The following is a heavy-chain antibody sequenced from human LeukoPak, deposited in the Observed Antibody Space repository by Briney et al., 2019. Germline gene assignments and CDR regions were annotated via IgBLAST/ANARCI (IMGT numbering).Heavy chain of an antibody. CDR2: ISSNADST. V-gene: IGHV3-64D*09. J-gene: IGHJ4*02. CDR3: MKDSKSDYHFDY. D-gene: IGHD4-11*01. Sequence: GGSLRLSCSASGFTFSSYAMHWVRQAPGKGLEYVSAISSNADSTYYADSVKGRFTISRDNSKNTLYLQMSSLSTEDTAVYYCMKDSKSDYHFDYWGQGTLVTVSS. CDR1: GFTFSSYA.